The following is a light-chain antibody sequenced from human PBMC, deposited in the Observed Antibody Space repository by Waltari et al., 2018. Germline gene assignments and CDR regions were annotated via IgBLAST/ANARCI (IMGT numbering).Light chain of an antibody. V-gene: IGLV4-69*01. Sequence: SNVIAWLQQQPEKGPRYLMKVNSDGSHSKGDEIPDRFSGSSSGAERYLTISSVQPEDEADYYCQTGGHGTWVFGGGTKLTVL. CDR2: VNSDGSH. CDR1: SNV. CDR3: QTGGHGTWV. J-gene: IGLJ3*02.